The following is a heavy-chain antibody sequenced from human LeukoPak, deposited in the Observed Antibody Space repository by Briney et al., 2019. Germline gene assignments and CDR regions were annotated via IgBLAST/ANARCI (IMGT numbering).Heavy chain of an antibody. CDR1: GGSISSYY. D-gene: IGHD2-8*01. Sequence: PSETLSLTCTVSGGSISSYYWSWIRQPPGKGLEWIGYIYYSGSTNYNPSLKSRVTISVDTSKNQFSLKLSSVTAADTAVYYCARERGAYCTNGVCNDYWGQGTLVTVSS. V-gene: IGHV4-59*12. CDR2: IYYSGST. J-gene: IGHJ4*02. CDR3: ARERGAYCTNGVCNDY.